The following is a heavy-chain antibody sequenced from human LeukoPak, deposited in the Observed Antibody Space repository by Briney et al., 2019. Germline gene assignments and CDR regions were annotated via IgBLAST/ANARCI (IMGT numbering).Heavy chain of an antibody. J-gene: IGHJ4*01. CDR1: GFNFRKYW. D-gene: IGHD3-16*01. Sequence: GGSLRLSCAASGFNFRKYWMQWVRQVPGKGLVWVSEINPDGDYSGHSNSVRGRFTISRDNAKNTLYLQMTSLSAEDTAVYYCARSLGDWGQGTLVSVSS. V-gene: IGHV3-74*01. CDR3: ARSLGD. CDR2: INPDGDYS.